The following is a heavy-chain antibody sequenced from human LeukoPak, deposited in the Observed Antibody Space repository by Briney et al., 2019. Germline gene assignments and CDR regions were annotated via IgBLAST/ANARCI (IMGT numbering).Heavy chain of an antibody. Sequence: PGRSLRLSCAASGFTFSSYAMHWVRQAPGKGLEWVAVIWYDGSNKYYADSVKGRFTISRDNSKNTLYLQMNSLRAEDTAVYYCARDGGLRTNGVCSPWGQGTLVTVSS. CDR1: GFTFSSYA. V-gene: IGHV3-33*08. CDR2: IWYDGSNK. J-gene: IGHJ5*02. D-gene: IGHD2-8*01. CDR3: ARDGGLRTNGVCSP.